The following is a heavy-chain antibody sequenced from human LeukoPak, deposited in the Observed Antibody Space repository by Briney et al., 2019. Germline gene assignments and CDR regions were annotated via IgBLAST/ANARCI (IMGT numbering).Heavy chain of an antibody. Sequence: GGSLRLSCAASGFTFSSYWMHWVRQAPGKGLVWVSRINSDGSSTSYADSVKGRFTISRDNAKNALYLQMNSLRAEDTAVYYCARVASNDYSNLRYYYYYYGMDVWGQGTTVTVSS. CDR2: INSDGSST. D-gene: IGHD4-11*01. V-gene: IGHV3-74*01. J-gene: IGHJ6*02. CDR1: GFTFSSYW. CDR3: ARVASNDYSNLRYYYYYYGMDV.